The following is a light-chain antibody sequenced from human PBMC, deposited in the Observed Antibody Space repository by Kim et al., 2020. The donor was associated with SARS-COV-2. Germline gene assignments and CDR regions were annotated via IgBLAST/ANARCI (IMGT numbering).Light chain of an antibody. CDR3: SSYAGSNNLV. CDR1: SSDVGGYNY. J-gene: IGLJ2*01. CDR2: EVN. Sequence: QSVTISCTGTSSDVGGYNYVSWYQQHPGKAPKLMIYEVNTRPSGVPDRFSGSKSGNTASLIVSGLQAEDEADYYCSSYAGSNNLVFGGGTQLTVL. V-gene: IGLV2-8*01.